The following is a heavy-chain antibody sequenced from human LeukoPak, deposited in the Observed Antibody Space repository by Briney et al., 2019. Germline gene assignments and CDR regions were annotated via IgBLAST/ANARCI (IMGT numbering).Heavy chain of an antibody. CDR2: IYYSGST. V-gene: IGHV4-39*07. Sequence: SETLSLTCTVSGGSISSSGYYWGWIRQPPGKGLEWIGSIYYSGSTYYHPSLKSRVTISVDTSKNQFSLKLSSVTAADTAVYYCARSVVPAVWLRAEGAFDIWGQGTMVTVSS. CDR3: ARSVVPAVWLRAEGAFDI. D-gene: IGHD5-18*01. CDR1: GGSISSSGYY. J-gene: IGHJ3*02.